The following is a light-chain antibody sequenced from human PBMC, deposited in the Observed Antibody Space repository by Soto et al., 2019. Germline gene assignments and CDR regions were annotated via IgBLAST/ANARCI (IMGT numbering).Light chain of an antibody. V-gene: IGKV1-39*01. Sequence: DIQMTQSPSSLSASVGDRVTITCRASQSISSDVNWYQQKPGKAPKLLIYAASSLQSGVPSRFSGSGSRTDFTLTISTLQPEDFATYYGQQSYSTPYSFGHVTKLEIK. J-gene: IGKJ2*01. CDR2: AAS. CDR1: QSISSD. CDR3: QQSYSTPYS.